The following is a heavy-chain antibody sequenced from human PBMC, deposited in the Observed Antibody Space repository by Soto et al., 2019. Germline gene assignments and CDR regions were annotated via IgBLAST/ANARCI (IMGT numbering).Heavy chain of an antibody. J-gene: IGHJ5*02. CDR3: ARGGAVVVPGAVDRHNWFAP. Sequence: QVQLVQSGAEVKKPGSSVKVSCEASGGTFSSYSFSWVRQAPGQGLEWMGRVIPILGMANYAQKFQGRVTITADKSTSTVYMELSSLRSGDTAVYYCARGGAVVVPGAVDRHNWFAPWGQGTLVTVSS. CDR2: VIPILGMA. V-gene: IGHV1-69*02. D-gene: IGHD2-2*01. CDR1: GGTFSSYS.